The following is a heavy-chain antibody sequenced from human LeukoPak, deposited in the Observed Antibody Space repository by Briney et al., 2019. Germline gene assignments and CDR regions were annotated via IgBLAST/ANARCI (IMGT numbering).Heavy chain of an antibody. D-gene: IGHD6-13*01. V-gene: IGHV3-23*01. CDR1: GFTFSSYA. CDR2: ISGSGGST. J-gene: IGHJ4*02. Sequence: PGGSLRLSCAASGFTFSSYAMSWVRQAPGKGLEWVSAISGSGGSTYYADSVKGRFTISRDNPKNTLYLQMNSLRAEDTAVYYCAKEGYSSSWPHWFDYWGQGTLVTVSS. CDR3: AKEGYSSSWPHWFDY.